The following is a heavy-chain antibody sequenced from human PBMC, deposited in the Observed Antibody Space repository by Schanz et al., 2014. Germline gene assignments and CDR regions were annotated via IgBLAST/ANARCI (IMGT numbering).Heavy chain of an antibody. Sequence: QVQLVQSGVEVKRPGASVKVSCKASGYIFGSHGMTWVRQATGQGLEWMGLINPYDDTIDYAKKFQGRFTMTRDTSTTTVYMELSSLRSEDTAVYYCAKTPREYCNYDNCPNWFDSWGQGTLVTASS. V-gene: IGHV1-46*01. CDR2: INPYDDTI. CDR3: AKTPREYCNYDNCPNWFDS. J-gene: IGHJ5*01. CDR1: GYIFGSHG. D-gene: IGHD2-15*01.